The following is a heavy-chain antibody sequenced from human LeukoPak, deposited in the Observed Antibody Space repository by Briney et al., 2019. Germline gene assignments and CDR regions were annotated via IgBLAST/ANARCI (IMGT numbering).Heavy chain of an antibody. J-gene: IGHJ5*02. V-gene: IGHV4-59*01. CDR2: IYHSGST. D-gene: IGHD3-10*01. Sequence: SETLSLTCTVSGGSISSSYWSWIRQPPGKGLEWLGYIYHSGSTNYNPSLKSRVTISVDPSKNQFSLKLSSVTAADTAVYYCARGLRGSGTYDWFDPWGQGTLVTVSS. CDR3: ARGLRGSGTYDWFDP. CDR1: GGSISSSY.